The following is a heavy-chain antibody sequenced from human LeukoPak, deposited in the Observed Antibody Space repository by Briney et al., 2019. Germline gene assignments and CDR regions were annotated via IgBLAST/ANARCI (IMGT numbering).Heavy chain of an antibody. CDR3: ARDLRTVAAGGYYYYYMDV. Sequence: SETLSLTCTVSGGSISSYYWSWIRQPAGKGLEWIGRIYTSGSTNYNPSLKSRVSMSVDTSKNQFSLKLSSVTAADTAVYYCARDLRTVAAGGYYYYYMDVWGKGTTVTVSS. V-gene: IGHV4-4*07. J-gene: IGHJ6*03. D-gene: IGHD2-15*01. CDR2: IYTSGST. CDR1: GGSISSYY.